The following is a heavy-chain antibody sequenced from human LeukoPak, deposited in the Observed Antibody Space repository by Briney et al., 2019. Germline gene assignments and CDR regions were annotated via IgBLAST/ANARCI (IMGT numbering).Heavy chain of an antibody. V-gene: IGHV4-34*01. CDR2: INHSGST. J-gene: IGHJ6*02. CDR3: ARGFAGQLWSLPDYYYYYGMDV. D-gene: IGHD5-18*01. Sequence: PSETLSLTCAVYGGSFSGYYWSWIRQPPGKGLEWIGEINHSGSTNYNPSLKSRVPVSVDTSKNQFSLKLSSVTAADTAVYYCARGFAGQLWSLPDYYYYYGMDVWGQGTTVTVSS. CDR1: GGSFSGYY.